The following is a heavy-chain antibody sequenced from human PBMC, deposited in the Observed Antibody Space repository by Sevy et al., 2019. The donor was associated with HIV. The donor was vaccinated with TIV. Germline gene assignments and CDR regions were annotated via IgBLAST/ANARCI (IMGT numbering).Heavy chain of an antibody. J-gene: IGHJ3*02. V-gene: IGHV1-24*01. D-gene: IGHD3-16*01. CDR3: ATSLGRGIPAFDI. CDR2: FDPEDGET. CDR1: GYTLTELS. Sequence: ASVKVSCKVSGYTLTELSMHWVRQAPGKGLEWMGGFDPEDGETIYAQKFQSRVTMTGDTSTETAYMELNSLRSEDTAEYYCATSLGRGIPAFDIWGQGTMVTVSS.